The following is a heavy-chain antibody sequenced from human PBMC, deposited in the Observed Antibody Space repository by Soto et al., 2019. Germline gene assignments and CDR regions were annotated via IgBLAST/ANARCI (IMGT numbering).Heavy chain of an antibody. CDR1: GLTVSSNY. CDR2: IYTGGGT. J-gene: IGHJ6*02. D-gene: IGHD6-19*01. Sequence: EVQLVESGGGLIQPGGSLRLSCAASGLTVSSNYMNWVRQAPGKGLEWVSLIYTGGGTYYADSVKGRFTVSRDNSKNTLYLQMNSRRAEDTAVYYCARMGQWRVPGDYYSGMDVWGQGTSVTVSS. V-gene: IGHV3-53*01. CDR3: ARMGQWRVPGDYYSGMDV.